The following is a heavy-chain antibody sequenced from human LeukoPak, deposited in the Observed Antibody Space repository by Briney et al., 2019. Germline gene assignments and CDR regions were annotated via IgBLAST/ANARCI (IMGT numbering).Heavy chain of an antibody. CDR3: ARGGGLDV. D-gene: IGHD3-16*01. CDR2: INHNGNVN. Sequence: PGGSLRLSCAASGFTFSSYWMNWACQAPGKGLEWVDSINHNGNVNYYVDSVKGRFTISRDNAKNSLYLQMSNLRAEDTAVYFCARGGGLDVWGQGATVTVSS. J-gene: IGHJ6*02. V-gene: IGHV3-7*03. CDR1: GFTFSSYW.